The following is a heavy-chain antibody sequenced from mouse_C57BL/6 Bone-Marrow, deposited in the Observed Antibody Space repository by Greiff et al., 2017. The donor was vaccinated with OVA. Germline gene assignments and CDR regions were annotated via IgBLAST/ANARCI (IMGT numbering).Heavy chain of an antibody. J-gene: IGHJ2*01. CDR1: GFNIKDDY. V-gene: IGHV14-4*01. Sequence: VQLQQSGAELVRPGASVKLSCTASGFNIKDDYMHWVKQRPEQGLEWIGWIDPENGDTEYASKFQGKATITADTSSNTAYLQLSSLTSEATAVYYCTTYGSSLDYWGQGTTLTVSS. D-gene: IGHD1-1*01. CDR3: TTYGSSLDY. CDR2: IDPENGDT.